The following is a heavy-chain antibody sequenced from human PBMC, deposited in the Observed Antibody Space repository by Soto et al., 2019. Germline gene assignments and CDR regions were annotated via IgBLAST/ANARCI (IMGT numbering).Heavy chain of an antibody. V-gene: IGHV3-30-3*01. CDR3: VRSPRPGTPVCAGDH. CDR2: MSHDGTSK. CDR1: GFSLSDYA. J-gene: IGHJ4*01. D-gene: IGHD6-19*01. Sequence: QVQLVESGGGVVQPGRSLRLSCAGAGFSLSDYAIYWVRQPPEKGLEWVAVMSHDGTSKYYADSVKGRSTISNDNSKNTLYLPLNTLRDEDTAINYCVRSPRPGTPVCAGDHWGPGPQVILSS.